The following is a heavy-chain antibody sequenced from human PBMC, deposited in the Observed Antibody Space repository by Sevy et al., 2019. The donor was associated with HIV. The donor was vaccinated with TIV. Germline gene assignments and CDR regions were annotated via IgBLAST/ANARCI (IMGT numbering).Heavy chain of an antibody. CDR2: IYYRGST. Sequence: SETLSLTCTVSGGSISSYYWSWIRQPPGKGLEWVGYIYYRGSTNYNPSLKSRVTISVDTSKKQYSLKLSSVTAADTAVYYCAGNDLWSGYSAPKTTRSGYYYYGMDVWGQGTTVTVSS. CDR3: AGNDLWSGYSAPKTTRSGYYYYGMDV. V-gene: IGHV4-59*01. CDR1: GGSISSYY. D-gene: IGHD3-3*01. J-gene: IGHJ6*02.